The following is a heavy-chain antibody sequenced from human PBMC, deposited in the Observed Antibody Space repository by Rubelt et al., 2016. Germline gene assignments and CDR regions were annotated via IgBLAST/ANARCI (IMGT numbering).Heavy chain of an antibody. CDR1: GFTFSSYS. CDR3: ARDGKLGMGYYFDY. Sequence: EVQLVESGGGLVQPGGSLKLSCAASGFTFSSYSMNWVRQAPGKGLEWVSSISSSSSYIYYADSVKGRFTTSRDNDKNSLYLQMNSLRAEDTAVYYCARDGKLGMGYYFDYWGQGTLVTVSS. D-gene: IGHD7-27*01. V-gene: IGHV3-21*01. CDR2: ISSSSSYI. J-gene: IGHJ4*02.